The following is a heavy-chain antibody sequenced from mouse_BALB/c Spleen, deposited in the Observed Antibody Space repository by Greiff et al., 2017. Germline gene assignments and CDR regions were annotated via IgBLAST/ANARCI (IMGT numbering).Heavy chain of an antibody. J-gene: IGHJ1*01. CDR2: ISSGSSTI. D-gene: IGHD1-2*01. Sequence: EVQGVESGGGLVQPGGSRKLSCAASGFTFSSFGMHWVRQAPEKGLEWVAYISSGSSTIYYADTVKGRFTISRDNPKNTLFLQMTSLRSEDTAMYYCTRSGGYGGYFDVWGAGTTVTVSS. CDR3: TRSGGYGGYFDV. CDR1: GFTFSSFG. V-gene: IGHV5-17*02.